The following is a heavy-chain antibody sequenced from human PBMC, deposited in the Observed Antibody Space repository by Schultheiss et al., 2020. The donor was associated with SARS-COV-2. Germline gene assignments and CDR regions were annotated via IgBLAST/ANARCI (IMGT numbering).Heavy chain of an antibody. J-gene: IGHJ3*02. CDR1: GGSISSGDYY. Sequence: SETLSLTCTVSGGSISSGDYYWSWIRQPPGKGLEWIGYIYYSGSTYYNPSLKSRVTISVDTSKNQFSLKLSSVTAADTALYYCARTMRGNYGDGFDIWGQGTRVTVSS. CDR2: IYYSGST. V-gene: IGHV4-61*08. CDR3: ARTMRGNYGDGFDI. D-gene: IGHD4-17*01.